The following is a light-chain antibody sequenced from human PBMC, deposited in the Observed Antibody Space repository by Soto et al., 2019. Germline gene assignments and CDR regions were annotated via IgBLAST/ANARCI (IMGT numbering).Light chain of an antibody. J-gene: IGKJ1*01. V-gene: IGKV3-20*01. CDR2: GAS. CDR3: QQYGSSPRT. Sequence: EIVLTQSPGTLSLSPGERPTLSCRASQSVSSSYLAWYQQKPGQAPRLLIYGASSRATGIPVRFSGSGSGTDFTLTISRLEPEDFAVYYCQQYGSSPRTFGQGTKVEIK. CDR1: QSVSSSY.